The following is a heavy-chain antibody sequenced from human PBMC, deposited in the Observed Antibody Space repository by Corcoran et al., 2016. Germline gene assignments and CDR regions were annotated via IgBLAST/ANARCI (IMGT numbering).Heavy chain of an antibody. CDR2: ISHDGSTK. CDR1: GFTFSSYG. V-gene: IGHV3-30*03. J-gene: IGHJ6*02. CDR3: TRDRGMMGSLELDNYHFGKSV. D-gene: IGHD1-7*01. Sequence: QVQLVESGGGVVQPGRSLRLSCVVSGFTFSSYGIHWVRQAPVKGLAWVAVISHDGSTKYYADSVKGRFTISRDNSKNTLYLQMNSLTFDETVVYYCTRDRGMMGSLELDNYHFGKSVWGQGTTVTVSS.